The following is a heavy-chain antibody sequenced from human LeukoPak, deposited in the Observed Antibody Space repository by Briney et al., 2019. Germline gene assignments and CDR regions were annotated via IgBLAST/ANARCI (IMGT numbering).Heavy chain of an antibody. CDR1: GFIFSTYA. CDR3: ARVIRAAPGKGYFDY. Sequence: GGSLRLSCANPGFIFSTYALSWVRQAPGKGLEWASSISGSGGSTYHADSVKGRFTISRDSSKNTLYLQMNSLRAEDTAIYYCARVIRAAPGKGYFDYWGQGTLVTVSS. CDR2: ISGSGGST. J-gene: IGHJ4*02. D-gene: IGHD6-13*01. V-gene: IGHV3-23*01.